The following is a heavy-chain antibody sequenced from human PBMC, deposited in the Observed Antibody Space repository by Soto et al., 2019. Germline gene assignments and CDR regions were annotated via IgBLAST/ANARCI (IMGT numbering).Heavy chain of an antibody. CDR2: FRSSGDGGTT. CDR1: GFTFSSYS. CDR3: AKKVSSGPGIQYSDY. Sequence: GGSLRLSCAASGFTFSSYSMSWVRQAPGKGLEWVSGFRSSGDGGTTYYADSVKGRFTISRDNSKNTLFLQMNSLRAEDTAIYYCAKKVSSGPGIQYSDYWGQGTLVTV. D-gene: IGHD3-10*01. J-gene: IGHJ4*02. V-gene: IGHV3-23*01.